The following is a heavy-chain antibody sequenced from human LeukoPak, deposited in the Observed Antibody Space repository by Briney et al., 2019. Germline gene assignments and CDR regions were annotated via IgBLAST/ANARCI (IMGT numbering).Heavy chain of an antibody. CDR2: IYYSGST. D-gene: IGHD3-22*01. CDR1: GGSISTYY. J-gene: IGHJ3*02. V-gene: IGHV4-59*12. Sequence: PSETLSLTCTVSGGSISTYYWSWIRQPPGKGLEWIGYIYYSGSTNYNPSLKSRVTISVDTSKNQFSLKLSSVTAADTAVYYCARPEYYYDSSGYPSDAFDIWGQGTMVTVSS. CDR3: ARPEYYYDSSGYPSDAFDI.